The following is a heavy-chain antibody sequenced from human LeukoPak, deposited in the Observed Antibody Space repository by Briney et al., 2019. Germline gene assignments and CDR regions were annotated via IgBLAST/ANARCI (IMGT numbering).Heavy chain of an antibody. CDR1: GYTFTGYY. D-gene: IGHD6-13*01. CDR2: IDPNSGGR. Sequence: ASVKVSSKTSGYTFTGYYIHWVRQTPGQGLEWMGWIDPNSGGRNFAQNFEGRVTMTKDRSLTTAYMELSSLTFDDTAVYYCARASSSWSHSWFDPWGQGTLVTVSS. V-gene: IGHV1-2*02. CDR3: ARASSSWSHSWFDP. J-gene: IGHJ5*02.